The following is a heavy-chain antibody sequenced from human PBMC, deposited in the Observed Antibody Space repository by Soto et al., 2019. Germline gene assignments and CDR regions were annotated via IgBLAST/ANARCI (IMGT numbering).Heavy chain of an antibody. J-gene: IGHJ4*02. V-gene: IGHV2-26*01. CDR2: IFSNDEK. CDR3: ARIYVDTAMVSVGDFDY. Sequence: QVTLKESGPVLVKPTENLTLTCTVSGFSLSNARMGVSWIRQPPGKALEWLAHIFSNDEKSYSTSLKSRLTISKDTSKSQVVVTITNMDPVDTATYCCARIYVDTAMVSVGDFDYWGQGTLVTVSS. CDR1: GFSLSNARMG. D-gene: IGHD5-18*01.